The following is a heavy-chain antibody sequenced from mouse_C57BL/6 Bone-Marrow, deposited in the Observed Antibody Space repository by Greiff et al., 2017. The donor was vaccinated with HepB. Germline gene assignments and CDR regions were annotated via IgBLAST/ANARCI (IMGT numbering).Heavy chain of an antibody. D-gene: IGHD1-2*01. Sequence: VQLQESGAELARPGASVKLSCKASGYTFTSYGISWVKQRTGQGLEWIGEIYPRSGNTYYNEKFKGKATLTADKSSSTAYMELRSLTSEDSAVYFCASSTAYAMDYWGQGTSVTVSS. CDR1: GYTFTSYG. V-gene: IGHV1-81*01. J-gene: IGHJ4*01. CDR2: IYPRSGNT. CDR3: ASSTAYAMDY.